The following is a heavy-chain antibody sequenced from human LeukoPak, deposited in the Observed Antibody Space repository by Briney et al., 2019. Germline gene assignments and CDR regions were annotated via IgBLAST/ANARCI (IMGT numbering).Heavy chain of an antibody. CDR3: ARPRAVAGTDAFDI. V-gene: IGHV5-51*01. Sequence: GESLKISCKGSGYSFTTYWISWVRQMPGKGLEWMGIIYPGDSDTRYSPSFQGQVTISADKSISTAYLQWSSLKASDTAIYYCARPRAVAGTDAFDIWGQGTMVTVSS. CDR1: GYSFTTYW. J-gene: IGHJ3*02. D-gene: IGHD6-19*01. CDR2: IYPGDSDT.